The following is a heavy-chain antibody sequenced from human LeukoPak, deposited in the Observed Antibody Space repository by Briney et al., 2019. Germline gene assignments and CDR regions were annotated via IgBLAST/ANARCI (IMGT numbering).Heavy chain of an antibody. J-gene: IGHJ4*02. Sequence: PGGSLRLSCAASGFTFSDYYMSWIRQPPGKGLEWIGSIYHSGSTYYNPSLKSRVTISVDTSKNQLSLKVSSVTAADTAVYYCARDADPSAYYGSGSSIDYWGQGALVTVSS. CDR2: IYHSGST. CDR3: ARDADPSAYYGSGSSIDY. V-gene: IGHV4-38-2*02. D-gene: IGHD3-10*01. CDR1: GFTFSDYY.